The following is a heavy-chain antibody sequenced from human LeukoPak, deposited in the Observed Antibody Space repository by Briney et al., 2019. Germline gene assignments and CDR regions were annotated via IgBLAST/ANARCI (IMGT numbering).Heavy chain of an antibody. J-gene: IGHJ4*02. CDR2: ISGSGGST. CDR1: GFTFSSYG. Sequence: GGSLRLSCAASGFTFSSYGMSWVRQAPGKGLEWVSAISGSGGSTYYADSVKGRFTISRDNSKNTLYLQMNSLRAEDTAVYYCAKALLVLLWFGGSFDYWGQGTLVTVSS. CDR3: AKALLVLLWFGGSFDY. D-gene: IGHD3-10*01. V-gene: IGHV3-23*01.